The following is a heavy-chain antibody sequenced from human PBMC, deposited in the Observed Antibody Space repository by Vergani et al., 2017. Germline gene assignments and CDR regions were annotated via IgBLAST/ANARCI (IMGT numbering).Heavy chain of an antibody. Sequence: EVQLLESGGGLVQPGGSLRPSCAASGFPFSSYAMSWVRQAPGKGLEWVSAISGSGGSTYYADSVKGRFTISRDNSTTTLYLQMTSLRAEDTAVYYCAKVRYSRNIYFDYWGQGTLVTVSS. CDR3: AKVRYSRNIYFDY. D-gene: IGHD6-13*01. V-gene: IGHV3-23*01. CDR1: GFPFSSYA. CDR2: ISGSGGST. J-gene: IGHJ4*02.